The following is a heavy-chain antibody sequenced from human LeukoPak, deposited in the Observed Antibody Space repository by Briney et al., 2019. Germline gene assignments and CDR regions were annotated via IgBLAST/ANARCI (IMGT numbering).Heavy chain of an antibody. CDR1: GGSISSRSYY. D-gene: IGHD4-17*01. Sequence: SETLSLTCTVSGGSISSRSYYWGWIRQPPGKGLEWIGSSYYSGSTYYNPSLKSRVTISVDTSKNPFSLKLSPVTAADTAEYYCAKAHDYDSPYDAFDIWGQGTMVTVSS. J-gene: IGHJ3*02. CDR3: AKAHDYDSPYDAFDI. V-gene: IGHV4-39*01. CDR2: SYYSGST.